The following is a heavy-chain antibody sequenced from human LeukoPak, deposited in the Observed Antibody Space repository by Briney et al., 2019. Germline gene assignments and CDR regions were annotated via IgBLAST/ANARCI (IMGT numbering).Heavy chain of an antibody. Sequence: QPGGSLRLSCAASGFTFSDHAMHWVHQAPGKGLEWVSAVGIAADTFYPGSVKGRFTISRENAKNSLYLQMNSLRVEDTAVYYCVRQKKSHGNFDYWGQGTLVTVSS. CDR1: GFTFSDHA. CDR3: VRQKKSHGNFDY. V-gene: IGHV3-13*01. CDR2: VGIAADT. D-gene: IGHD1-26*01. J-gene: IGHJ4*02.